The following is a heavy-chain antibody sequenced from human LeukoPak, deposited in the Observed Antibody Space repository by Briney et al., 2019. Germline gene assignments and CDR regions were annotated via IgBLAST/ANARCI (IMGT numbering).Heavy chain of an antibody. V-gene: IGHV3-7*01. CDR2: INQDGSDK. CDR3: AWYGVTHGLDV. CDR1: GFSLSNYW. J-gene: IGHJ6*02. D-gene: IGHD3-10*01. Sequence: PGGSLRLSCAASGFSLSNYWMSWFRQAPGKGLEWVANINQDGSDKYYVDSVMGRFTISKDNAKNSVYLQMNSLRPEDTAIYYCAWYGVTHGLDVWGQGTTVTVSS.